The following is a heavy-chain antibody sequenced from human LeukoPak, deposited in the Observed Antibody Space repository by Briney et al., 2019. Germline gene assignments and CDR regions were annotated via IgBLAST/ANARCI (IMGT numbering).Heavy chain of an antibody. CDR2: IANDGRDK. CDR3: VKDMKIKAAGYYFDY. Sequence: SGGSLRLSCAASGVTFSDYGMHWVRQAPGKGLEWVAGIANDGRDKKYAASVRGRFTISRANSKNTVYLQMNSLRAEDTAVFYCVKDMKIKAAGYYFDYWGQGTLVTVSS. CDR1: GVTFSDYG. J-gene: IGHJ4*02. D-gene: IGHD6-13*01. V-gene: IGHV3-30*18.